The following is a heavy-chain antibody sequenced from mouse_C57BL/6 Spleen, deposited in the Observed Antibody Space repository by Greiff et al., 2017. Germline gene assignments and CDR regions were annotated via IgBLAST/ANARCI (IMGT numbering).Heavy chain of an antibody. CDR2: ISSGSSTI. V-gene: IGHV5-17*01. CDR3: ARERIYYGNYWYFDV. CDR1: GFTFSDYG. Sequence: EVQVVESGGGLVKPGGSLKLSCAASGFTFSDYGMHWVRQAPEKGLEWVAYISSGSSTIYYADTVEGRFTISRDNAKNTLFLQMTSLRSEDTAKYYCARERIYYGNYWYFDVWGTGTTVTVSS. D-gene: IGHD2-1*01. J-gene: IGHJ1*03.